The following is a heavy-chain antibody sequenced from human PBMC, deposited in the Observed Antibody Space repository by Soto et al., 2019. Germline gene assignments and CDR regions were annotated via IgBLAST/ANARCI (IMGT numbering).Heavy chain of an antibody. CDR1: GYSFTTYW. CDR2: IYPGDSDT. CDR3: ARAITGTSHPYYIDL. Sequence: GESLKISCKGSGYSFTTYWIAWVRQMPGKGLEWMGIIYPGDSDTRYSPTFQGQVTISADDSLTTAYLQWSSLRASDTAMYYCARAITGTSHPYYIDLWAQGTLVTGSS. D-gene: IGHD7-27*01. V-gene: IGHV5-51*01. J-gene: IGHJ4*01.